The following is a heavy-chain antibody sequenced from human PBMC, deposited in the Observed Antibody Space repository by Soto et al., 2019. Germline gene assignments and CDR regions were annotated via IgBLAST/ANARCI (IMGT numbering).Heavy chain of an antibody. CDR3: VRGASP. Sequence: QVQLVQSGAEVKKSGASVKVSCETSVYTFPTSDINWVRRASGQGLEWMGWMNLNTGNAGYAQKFQGRITLTRSTSMSTAYMELSSLNSEDSSVYYCVRGASPWGQGTLVTVSS. CDR1: VYTFPTSD. CDR2: MNLNTGNA. V-gene: IGHV1-8*01. J-gene: IGHJ5*02.